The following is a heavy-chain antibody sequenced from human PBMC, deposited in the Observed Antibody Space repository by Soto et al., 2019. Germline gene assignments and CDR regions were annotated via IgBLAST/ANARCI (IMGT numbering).Heavy chain of an antibody. CDR2: IWYDGSNK. CDR3: ARVRSPPWFGEADY. D-gene: IGHD3-10*01. J-gene: IGHJ4*02. V-gene: IGHV3-33*01. Sequence: GGSLRLSCAASGFTFSSYGMHWVRQAPGKGLEWVAVIWYDGSNKYYADSVKGRFTISRDNSKNTLYLQMNSLRAEDTAVYYCARVRSPPWFGEADYWGQGTLVTVSS. CDR1: GFTFSSYG.